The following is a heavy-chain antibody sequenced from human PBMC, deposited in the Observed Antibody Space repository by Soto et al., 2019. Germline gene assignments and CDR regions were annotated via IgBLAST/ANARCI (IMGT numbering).Heavy chain of an antibody. Sequence: QVRLVQSGAEVRKPGASVKVSCKASGYTFTSYYMHWVRQAPGQGLEWMGIINPGGGSTTYAQKFQGRLTMTRDTSTSTLYMELNSLRSEDTAVYYCARDSGSSAFDYWGQGALVTVSS. V-gene: IGHV1-46*01. D-gene: IGHD6-6*01. CDR3: ARDSGSSAFDY. CDR2: INPGGGST. CDR1: GYTFTSYY. J-gene: IGHJ4*02.